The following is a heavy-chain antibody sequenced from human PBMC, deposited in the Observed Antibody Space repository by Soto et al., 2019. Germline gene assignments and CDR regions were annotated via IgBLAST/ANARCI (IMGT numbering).Heavy chain of an antibody. J-gene: IGHJ3*02. V-gene: IGHV4-31*03. Sequence: QVQLQESGPGLVKPSQTLSLTCTVSGGSISSGGYYWSWIRQHPGKGLEWIGYIYYSGSTYYNPSLKSRVTISVDTSKNQFSLKLSSVTAADTAVYYCARRRRSTAMSYDAFDIWGQGTMVTVSS. CDR2: IYYSGST. CDR3: ARRRRSTAMSYDAFDI. D-gene: IGHD5-18*01. CDR1: GGSISSGGYY.